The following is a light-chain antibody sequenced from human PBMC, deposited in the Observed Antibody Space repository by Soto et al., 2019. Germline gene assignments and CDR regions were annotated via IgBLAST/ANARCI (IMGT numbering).Light chain of an antibody. V-gene: IGLV1-40*01. J-gene: IGLJ2*01. CDR2: GNT. CDR1: SSNIGAGYD. Sequence: QLVLTQPPSVSGAPGQRVTISCTGSSSNIGAGYDVHWYQQLPGTAPRLLIFGNTNRPSGVPDRFSGSKSGTSHSLAITGLQAEDEADYYCQSYDFSLSGLVFGGGTQLTVL. CDR3: QSYDFSLSGLV.